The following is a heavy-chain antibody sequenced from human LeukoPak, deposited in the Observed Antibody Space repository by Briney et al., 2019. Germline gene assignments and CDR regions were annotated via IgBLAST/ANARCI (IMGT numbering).Heavy chain of an antibody. CDR1: GFKFKTYG. CDR2: IYYDGNQK. Sequence: GGSLRRSCAASGFKFKTYGMHWVRQAPGEGLEWVAVIYYDGNQKYYGDSVKGRFTVSRDVSENMLYLQMSSLRADDTAVYYCARGGVATAWGAFDVWGQGTMVTVSS. J-gene: IGHJ3*01. CDR3: ARGGVATAWGAFDV. V-gene: IGHV3-33*01. D-gene: IGHD4-23*01.